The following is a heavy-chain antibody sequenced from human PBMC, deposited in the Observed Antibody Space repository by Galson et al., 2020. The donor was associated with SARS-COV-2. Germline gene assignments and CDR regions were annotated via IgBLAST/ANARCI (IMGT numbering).Heavy chain of an antibody. Sequence: ASVKVSCKASGGTFSSYAISWVRQAPGQGLEWMGGIIPIFGTANYAQKFQGRVTITTDESTSTAYMELSSLRSEDTAVYYCARGGWYSGSHVNYYYYCMDVWGKGTTVTVSS. CDR2: IIPIFGTA. CDR1: GGTFSSYA. D-gene: IGHD1-26*01. V-gene: IGHV1-69*05. J-gene: IGHJ6*03. CDR3: ARGGWYSGSHVNYYYYCMDV.